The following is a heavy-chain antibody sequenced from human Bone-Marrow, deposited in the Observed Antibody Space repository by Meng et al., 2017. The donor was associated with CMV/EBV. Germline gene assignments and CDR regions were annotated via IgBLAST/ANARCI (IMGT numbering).Heavy chain of an antibody. CDR3: ASGYSSGWYALDY. D-gene: IGHD6-19*01. J-gene: IGHJ4*02. CDR2: INAGNGNT. V-gene: IGHV1-3*01. CDR1: GYTFTSYS. Sequence: CKASGYTFTSYSMHWVRQAPGQRLEWMGWINAGNGNTNYSQKFQSRVTITRDTSASTAYMELSSLRSEDTAVYYCASGYSSGWYALDYWGQGTLVTVSS.